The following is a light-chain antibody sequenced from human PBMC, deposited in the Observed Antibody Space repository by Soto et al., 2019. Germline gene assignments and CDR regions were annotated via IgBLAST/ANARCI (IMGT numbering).Light chain of an antibody. V-gene: IGLV2-14*01. Sequence: QSALTQPASVSGSPGPSITISCTGTSSDVGDYNYVSWYQQHPGKAPKLMIYEVSNRPSGVSNRFSGSKSGNTASLTISGLQAEDEADYYCSSYTSSSTGVFGTGTKVTVL. J-gene: IGLJ1*01. CDR3: SSYTSSSTGV. CDR2: EVS. CDR1: SSDVGDYNY.